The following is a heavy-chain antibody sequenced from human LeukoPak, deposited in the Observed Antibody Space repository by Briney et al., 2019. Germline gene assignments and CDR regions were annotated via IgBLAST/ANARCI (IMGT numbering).Heavy chain of an antibody. J-gene: IGHJ4*02. CDR2: MNPNSGNT. Sequence: ASVMVSCKASGYTFTSYDINWVRQATGQGLEWMGWMNPNSGNTGYAQKFQGRVTITRNTSISTAYMELSSLRSEDTAVYYCARGGTGYCSGGSCYNFDYWGQGTLVTVSS. CDR1: GYTFTSYD. D-gene: IGHD2-15*01. CDR3: ARGGTGYCSGGSCYNFDY. V-gene: IGHV1-8*03.